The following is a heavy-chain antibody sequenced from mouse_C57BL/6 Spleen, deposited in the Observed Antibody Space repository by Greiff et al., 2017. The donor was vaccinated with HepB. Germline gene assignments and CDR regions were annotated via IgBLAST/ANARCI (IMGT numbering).Heavy chain of an antibody. CDR3: ARRGYSNYWFAY. V-gene: IGHV1-18*01. Sequence: VQLQQSGPELVKPGASVKIPCKASGYTFTDYNMDWVKQSHGKSLEWIGDINPNNGGTIYNQKFKGKATLTVDKSSSTAYMEFRSLTSEDTAVYYCARRGYSNYWFAYWGQGTLVTVSA. J-gene: IGHJ3*01. D-gene: IGHD2-5*01. CDR1: GYTFTDYN. CDR2: INPNNGGT.